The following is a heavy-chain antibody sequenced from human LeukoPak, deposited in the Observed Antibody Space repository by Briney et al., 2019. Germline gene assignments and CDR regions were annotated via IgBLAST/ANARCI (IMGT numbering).Heavy chain of an antibody. V-gene: IGHV3-48*03. J-gene: IGHJ4*02. CDR1: GFTFSSYE. CDR2: ISSSGSTI. Sequence: GGSLRLSCAASGFTFSSYEMNWVRQAPGKGLEWVSYISSSGSTICYADSVKGRFTTSRDNAKNSLYLQMNSLRAEDTAVYYCARDRSGWYYFDYWGQGTLVTVSS. D-gene: IGHD6-19*01. CDR3: ARDRSGWYYFDY.